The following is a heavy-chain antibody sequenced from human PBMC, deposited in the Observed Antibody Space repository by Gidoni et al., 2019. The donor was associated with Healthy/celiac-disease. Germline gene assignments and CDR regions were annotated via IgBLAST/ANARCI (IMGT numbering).Heavy chain of an antibody. D-gene: IGHD3-3*01. V-gene: IGHV4-39*01. CDR2: IYYSGST. CDR1: VGSISSSSYY. Sequence: QLQLQESGPGLVKPSETLSLTCTVSVGSISSSSYYWGWIRQPPGKGLEWIGSIYYSGSTYYNPSLKSRVTISVDTSKNQFSLKLSSVTAADTAVYYCARGWTYYDFWRRKNNNWFDPWGQGTLVTVSS. CDR3: ARGWTYYDFWRRKNNNWFDP. J-gene: IGHJ5*02.